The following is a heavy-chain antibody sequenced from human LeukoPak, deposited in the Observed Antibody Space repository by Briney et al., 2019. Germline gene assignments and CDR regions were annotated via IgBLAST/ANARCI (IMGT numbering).Heavy chain of an antibody. V-gene: IGHV3-23*01. D-gene: IGHD3-22*01. CDR1: GFTFSSYG. J-gene: IGHJ4*02. Sequence: GGSLRLSCAASGFTFSSYGMSWVRQAPGKGLEWVSVISGSGGSTYYTASVKGRFTISRDSSKNTLYLQMNSLRAEDTAVYYCAKDSRGYQDYFDYWGQGTLVTVSS. CDR2: ISGSGGST. CDR3: AKDSRGYQDYFDY.